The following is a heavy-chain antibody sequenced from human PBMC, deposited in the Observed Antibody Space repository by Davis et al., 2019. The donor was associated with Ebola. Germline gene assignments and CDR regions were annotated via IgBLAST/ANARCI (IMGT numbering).Heavy chain of an antibody. CDR2: ISSSSRYI. J-gene: IGHJ4*02. CDR1: GFTFSSYS. Sequence: GGSLRLSCAASGFTFSSYSMNWVRQAPGKGLEWVSSISSSSRYIYYADSVKGRVTISRDNAKNSLYLQMNSLRAEDTALYYCTNTKAYSSGFEDWGQGTVVTVSS. V-gene: IGHV3-21*01. CDR3: TNTKAYSSGFED. D-gene: IGHD6-25*01.